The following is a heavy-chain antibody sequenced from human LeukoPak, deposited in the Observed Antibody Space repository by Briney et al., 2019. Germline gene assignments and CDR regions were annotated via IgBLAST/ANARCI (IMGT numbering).Heavy chain of an antibody. J-gene: IGHJ4*02. V-gene: IGHV1-18*01. CDR3: ARNYGDYWGGVGYFDY. CDR1: GYTFTSYG. D-gene: IGHD4-17*01. CDR2: VSAYNGNT. Sequence: ASVKVSCKASGYTFTSYGISWVRQAPGQGLEWMGWVSAYNGNTNYAQKLQGRVTMTTDTSTSTAYMELRSLRSDDTAVYYCARNYGDYWGGVGYFDYWGQGTLVTVSS.